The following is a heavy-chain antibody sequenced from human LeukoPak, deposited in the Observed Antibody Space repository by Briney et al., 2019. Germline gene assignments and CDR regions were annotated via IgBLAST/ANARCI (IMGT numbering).Heavy chain of an antibody. CDR1: GGSISSYY. D-gene: IGHD3-22*01. Sequence: PETLSLTCTVSGGSISSYYWSWIRQPPGKGLEWIGYIYYSGSTNYNPSLKSRVTISVDTSKNQFSLKLSSVTAADTAVYYCARASKIVDAFDIWGQGTMVTVSS. CDR3: ARASKIVDAFDI. J-gene: IGHJ3*02. CDR2: IYYSGST. V-gene: IGHV4-59*01.